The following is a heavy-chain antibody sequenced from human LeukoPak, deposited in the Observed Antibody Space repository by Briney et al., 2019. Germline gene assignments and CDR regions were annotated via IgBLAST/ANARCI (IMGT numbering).Heavy chain of an antibody. V-gene: IGHV1-2*02. J-gene: IGHJ4*02. Sequence: GASVKVSCKASGYTFTDYYIHWVRHAPRQGLECMGWISPDSGVTNYAQKSQGRVTMTRDTSISTAYTELSRLTSDDTAVYYCARVGKGYSQYYFDYWGQGTLVTVSS. CDR3: ARVGKGYSQYYFDY. CDR1: GYTFTDYY. D-gene: IGHD4-23*01. CDR2: ISPDSGVT.